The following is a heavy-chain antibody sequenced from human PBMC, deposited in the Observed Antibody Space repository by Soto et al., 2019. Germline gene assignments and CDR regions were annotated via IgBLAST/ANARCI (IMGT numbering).Heavy chain of an antibody. D-gene: IGHD3-10*01. CDR2: IYYSGST. Sequence: PSETLSLTCTVSGGSISSYYWSWIRQPPGKGLEWIGYIYYSGSTNYNPSLKSRVTISVDTSKNQFSLKLSSVTAADTAVYYCARGYYGSRSYIYYYYGMDVWGQGTTVTVSS. CDR1: GGSISSYY. V-gene: IGHV4-59*01. J-gene: IGHJ6*02. CDR3: ARGYYGSRSYIYYYYGMDV.